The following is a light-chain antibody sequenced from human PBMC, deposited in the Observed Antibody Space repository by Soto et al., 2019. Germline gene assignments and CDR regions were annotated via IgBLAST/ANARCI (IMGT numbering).Light chain of an antibody. CDR2: GNS. CDR1: SSNIGAGYD. CDR3: QSYDSSLSVV. J-gene: IGLJ2*01. V-gene: IGLV1-40*01. Sequence: QSVLTQPPSVSGAPGQRVTISCTGSSSNIGAGYDVHWYQQLPGTAPKLLIYGNSTRPSGVPDRFSGSKSGTSASLAITGLQAEDDADYYCQSYDSSLSVVFGGGTKVTVL.